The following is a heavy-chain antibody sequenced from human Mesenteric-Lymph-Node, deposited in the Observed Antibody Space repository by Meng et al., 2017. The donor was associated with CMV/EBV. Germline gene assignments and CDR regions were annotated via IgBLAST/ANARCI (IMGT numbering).Heavy chain of an antibody. D-gene: IGHD3-16*02. CDR2: ISPNTGNT. Sequence: ASVKVSCKGSEDTFSGYYIHWVRQAPGQGSEWLGWISPNTGNTKFAPSFQGRVTMTRDTSISAVYLELSRLTSDDTAVYYCARDYRFDAFDIWGQGTMVTVSS. J-gene: IGHJ3*02. CDR3: ARDYRFDAFDI. CDR1: EDTFSGYY. V-gene: IGHV1-2*02.